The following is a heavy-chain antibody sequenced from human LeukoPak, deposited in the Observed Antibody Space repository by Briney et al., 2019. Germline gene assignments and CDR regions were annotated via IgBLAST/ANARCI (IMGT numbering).Heavy chain of an antibody. CDR1: GGSIDTYY. V-gene: IGHV4-59*01. D-gene: IGHD7-27*01. J-gene: IGHJ4*02. Sequence: SETLSLTCTASGGSIDTYYWSWIRQPPGKGLEWIGYIYYFGSTDYDPSLKSRVTISVDTSKNQFSLSLRSVTAADTAVYYCAKLGSPRAYWGQGILVRVSS. CDR2: IYYFGST. CDR3: AKLGSPRAY.